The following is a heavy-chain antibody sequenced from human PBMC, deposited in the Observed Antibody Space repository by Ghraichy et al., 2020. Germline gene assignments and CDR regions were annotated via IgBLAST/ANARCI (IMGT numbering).Heavy chain of an antibody. CDR3: ARAEFVGKPFDY. Sequence: SETLSLTCAVYGGSFSGYYWSWIRQPPGKGLEWIGEINHSGSTNYNPSLKSRVTISVDTSKNQFSLKLSSVTAADTAVYYCARAEFVGKPFDYWGQGTLVTVSS. V-gene: IGHV4-34*01. D-gene: IGHD3-10*01. CDR1: GGSFSGYY. CDR2: INHSGST. J-gene: IGHJ4*02.